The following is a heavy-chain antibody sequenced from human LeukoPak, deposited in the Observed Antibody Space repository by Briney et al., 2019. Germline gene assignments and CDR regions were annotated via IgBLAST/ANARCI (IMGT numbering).Heavy chain of an antibody. V-gene: IGHV3-7*01. CDR3: ARGRVYYGSGSYGY. D-gene: IGHD3-10*01. Sequence: GGSLRLSCAASGFTFSSYWMTWVRQAPGKGLEWVANIKQDGSEKYYVDSVKGRFTISRDNARNSLYLQMNSLRAEDTGVYYCARGRVYYGSGSYGYWGQGTLVTVSS. CDR1: GFTFSSYW. J-gene: IGHJ4*02. CDR2: IKQDGSEK.